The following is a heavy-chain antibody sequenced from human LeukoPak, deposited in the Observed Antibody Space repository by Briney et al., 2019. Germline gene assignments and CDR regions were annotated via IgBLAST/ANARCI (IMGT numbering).Heavy chain of an antibody. D-gene: IGHD3-10*01. J-gene: IGHJ4*02. Sequence: GVSLRLSCAASGFTFSTSAMNWVRQVPGKGLEWVLSIDYDSSHIYYAASVRGRFTISRDNSKNTLYLQMNSLRGEDTAVYYCAKDRPNFYETSGSYYKIKGDFWGQGSLVTVSS. CDR1: GFTFSTSA. V-gene: IGHV3-21*04. CDR2: IDYDSSHI. CDR3: AKDRPNFYETSGSYYKIKGDF.